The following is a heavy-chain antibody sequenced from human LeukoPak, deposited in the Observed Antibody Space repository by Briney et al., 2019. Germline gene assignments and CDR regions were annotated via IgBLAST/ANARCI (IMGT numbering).Heavy chain of an antibody. Sequence: SXKVSCKASGGTFISYAISWVRQAPGQGREWMGGIIPIFGTANYAQKFQGRVTITADESTSTAYMELSSLRSEDTAVYYCARDAILEWLPPSYYYMDVWGKGTTVTVSS. CDR2: IIPIFGTA. CDR1: GGTFISYA. J-gene: IGHJ6*03. CDR3: ARDAILEWLPPSYYYMDV. D-gene: IGHD3-3*01. V-gene: IGHV1-69*13.